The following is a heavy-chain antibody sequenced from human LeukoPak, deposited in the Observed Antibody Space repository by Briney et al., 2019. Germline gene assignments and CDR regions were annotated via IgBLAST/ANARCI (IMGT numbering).Heavy chain of an antibody. V-gene: IGHV4-34*01. CDR3: ARGHIGVRGVNDY. Sequence: SETLSLTCAVYGGSFSGYYWSWIRQPPGKGLEWIGEINHSGSTNYNPSLKSRVTISVDTSKNQFSLKLSSVTAADTAVYYCARGHIGVRGVNDYWGQGTLVTVSS. CDR2: INHSGST. D-gene: IGHD3-10*01. CDR1: GGSFSGYY. J-gene: IGHJ4*02.